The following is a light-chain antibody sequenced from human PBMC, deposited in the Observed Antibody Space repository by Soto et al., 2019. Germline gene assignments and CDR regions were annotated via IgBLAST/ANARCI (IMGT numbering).Light chain of an antibody. V-gene: IGKV1-39*01. J-gene: IGKJ1*01. CDR3: QQSYSTSSSWT. Sequence: DIQMTQSPSSLSASVGDRVTITCRASQSISSYLIWYQQKPGKAPKLLIYAASSLQSGVPSRFSGSGSGTDFTLTISSLQPEDFAPYYCQQSYSTSSSWTFGQGTKVEIK. CDR2: AAS. CDR1: QSISSY.